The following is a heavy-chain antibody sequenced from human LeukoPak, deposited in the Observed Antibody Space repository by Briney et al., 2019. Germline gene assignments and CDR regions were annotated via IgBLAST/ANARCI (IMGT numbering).Heavy chain of an antibody. CDR1: GGSISSTNYY. CDR2: IYHSGST. CDR3: ARDKPTSRRITMIVGGMDV. J-gene: IGHJ6*02. Sequence: SETLSLTCSVFGGSISSTNYYWGWIRQPPGKGLEWIGSIYHSGSTYYNPSLESRVTISVDTSKNQFSLRLSSVTAADTAVYYCARDKPTSRRITMIVGGMDVWGQGTTVTVSS. D-gene: IGHD3-22*01. V-gene: IGHV4-39*07.